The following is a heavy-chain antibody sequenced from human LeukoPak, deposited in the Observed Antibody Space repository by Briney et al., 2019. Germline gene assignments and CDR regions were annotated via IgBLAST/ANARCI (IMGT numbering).Heavy chain of an antibody. CDR3: AKAKTQAMVLPGNY. Sequence: PWGSLRLSCAASGFTFSNYAMSWVRLAPGKGLEWVSTISGSGDTTYYADSVKGRFTISRDNSKNTLYLQMNSLRAEDTAVYYCAKAKTQAMVLPGNYWGQGTLVTVSS. CDR2: ISGSGDTT. D-gene: IGHD5-18*01. J-gene: IGHJ4*02. CDR1: GFTFSNYA. V-gene: IGHV3-23*01.